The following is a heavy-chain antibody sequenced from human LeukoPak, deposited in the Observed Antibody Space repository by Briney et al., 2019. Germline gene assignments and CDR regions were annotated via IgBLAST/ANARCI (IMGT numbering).Heavy chain of an antibody. D-gene: IGHD5-18*01. CDR3: AREPRGYSYGSFDY. V-gene: IGHV3-48*03. J-gene: IGHJ4*02. Sequence: PGGSLRLSCAASGFTFSSYEMNWVRQAPGKGLEWVSYISSSGSTIYYADSVKGRFTISRDNAKNSLYLQMNSLRAEDTAVYYCAREPRGYSYGSFDYWGQGTLVTVSS. CDR1: GFTFSSYE. CDR2: ISSSGSTI.